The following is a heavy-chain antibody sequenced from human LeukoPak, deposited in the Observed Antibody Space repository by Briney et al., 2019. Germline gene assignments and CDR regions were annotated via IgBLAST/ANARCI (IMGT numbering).Heavy chain of an antibody. CDR1: GGSISSGGYY. CDR2: IYYSGST. V-gene: IGHV4-31*03. D-gene: IGHD4-17*01. CDR3: AREVTTLRANDY. J-gene: IGHJ4*02. Sequence: PSQTLSLTCTVSGGSISSGGYYWSWIRQHPGKGLEWIGYIYYSGSTFYNPSLKSRVTISLDTSKNQFSLKLSSVTAADTAVYYCAREVTTLRANDYWGQGTLVTVSS.